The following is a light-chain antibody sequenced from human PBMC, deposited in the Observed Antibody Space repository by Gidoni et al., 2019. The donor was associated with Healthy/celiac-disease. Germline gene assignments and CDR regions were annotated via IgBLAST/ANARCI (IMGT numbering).Light chain of an antibody. V-gene: IGKV1-8*01. CDR3: QQYYSYPYS. Sequence: AIRITQSPSSFSASTGDRVTITCRARQGISSYLAWYQKKPGKAPKLLIYAASTLQSGVPSRFSGSGSGTDFTLTISCLQSEDFATYYCQQYYSYPYSFGQGTKLEIK. J-gene: IGKJ2*03. CDR1: QGISSY. CDR2: AAS.